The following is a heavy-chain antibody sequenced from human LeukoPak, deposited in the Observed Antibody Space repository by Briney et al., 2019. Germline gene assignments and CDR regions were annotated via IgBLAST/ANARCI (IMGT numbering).Heavy chain of an antibody. Sequence: SETLSLTCTVSGGSISSYYWSWIRQPPGKGLEWIGYIYYSGSTNYNPSLKGRVTISVDTSKNQFSLKLSSVTAADTAVYYCARGNYYDSSGIDYWGQGTLVTVSS. J-gene: IGHJ4*02. V-gene: IGHV4-59*01. D-gene: IGHD3-22*01. CDR2: IYYSGST. CDR1: GGSISSYY. CDR3: ARGNYYDSSGIDY.